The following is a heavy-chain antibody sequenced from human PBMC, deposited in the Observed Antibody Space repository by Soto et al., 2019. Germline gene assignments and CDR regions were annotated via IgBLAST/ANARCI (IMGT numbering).Heavy chain of an antibody. CDR3: ARDNSAYYYDSSGYYYEAYFDY. CDR1: GYTFTSYG. Sequence: QVQLVQSGAEVKKPGASVKVSCKASGYTFTSYGISWVRQAPGQGLEWMGWISAYNGNTNYAQKLQGRVTMTTDTSTSTAYMELRRLRSDDTAVYYCARDNSAYYYDSSGYYYEAYFDYWGQGTLVTVSS. V-gene: IGHV1-18*01. CDR2: ISAYNGNT. J-gene: IGHJ4*02. D-gene: IGHD3-22*01.